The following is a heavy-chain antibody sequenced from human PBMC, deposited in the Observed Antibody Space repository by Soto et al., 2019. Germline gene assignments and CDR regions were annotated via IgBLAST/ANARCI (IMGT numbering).Heavy chain of an antibody. CDR2: IFYSGST. Sequence: ASETLSLTCTVSGGSISSYYWSWIRQPPGKGLEWIGFIFYSGSTSYNPSLKSRVTISIDTSEYQFSLKLNSVTAADTAVYYCGRGDYRDTSGPFSDAFDIWGQGTMVTVSS. D-gene: IGHD3-22*01. CDR1: GGSISSYY. J-gene: IGHJ3*02. CDR3: GRGDYRDTSGPFSDAFDI. V-gene: IGHV4-59*01.